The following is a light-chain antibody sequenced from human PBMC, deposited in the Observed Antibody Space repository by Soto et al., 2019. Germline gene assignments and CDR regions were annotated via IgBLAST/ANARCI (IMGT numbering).Light chain of an antibody. V-gene: IGKV3-15*01. Sequence: EIVMTQSPATLSVSPGERATLSCRASQSVSSNLAWYQQKPGQAPRLLIYAASTRATDVPARFSGSGSGADYTLTISSPQSEDFAVYYCQQYTNWPPWTFGQGTKVEI. CDR3: QQYTNWPPWT. J-gene: IGKJ1*01. CDR1: QSVSSN. CDR2: AAS.